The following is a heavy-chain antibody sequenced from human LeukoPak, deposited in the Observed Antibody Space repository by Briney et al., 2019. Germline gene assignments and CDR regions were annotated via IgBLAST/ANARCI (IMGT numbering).Heavy chain of an antibody. CDR1: GYSISSGYY. CDR2: MYQSGST. CDR3: ARREDGNFDV. J-gene: IGHJ3*01. V-gene: IGHV4-38-2*02. Sequence: SETLSLTCTVSGYSISSGYYWGWIRQPPGKGLEWIAGMYQSGSTYYNPSLKRRVTISVDTSKNQFSLKLSSVSAAETVVYYCARREDGNFDVWGQGTMVTVSS. D-gene: IGHD4-23*01.